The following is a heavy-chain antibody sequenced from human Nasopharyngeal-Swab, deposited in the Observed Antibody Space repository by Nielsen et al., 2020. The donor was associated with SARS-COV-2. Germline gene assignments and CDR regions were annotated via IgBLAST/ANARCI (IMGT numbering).Heavy chain of an antibody. J-gene: IGHJ4*02. CDR2: IKQDGSEK. Sequence: GESLKISCAASGFTFSRYSMTWVRQAPGKGLEWVANIKQDGSEKYYVDSVKGRFTISRDNAKNSLYLQMDSLRADDTAMYYCVRDRGEMATIGAWDYWGQGTLVTVSS. CDR1: GFTFSRYS. CDR3: VRDRGEMATIGAWDY. V-gene: IGHV3-7*03. D-gene: IGHD5-24*01.